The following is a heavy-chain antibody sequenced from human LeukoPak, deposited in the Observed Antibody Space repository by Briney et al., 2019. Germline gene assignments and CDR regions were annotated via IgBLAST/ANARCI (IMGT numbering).Heavy chain of an antibody. Sequence: ASVNVSCKTSGYTFTNYYVHWVRQAPGQGLEWMGYIVPDSGGADYDQKFQGRVTMTRDKSISTVYMELSSLRSDDTAVYYCSTEDKYCSGANCGKYWGQGTLVTVSS. CDR3: STEDKYCSGANCGKY. V-gene: IGHV1-2*02. CDR1: GYTFTNYY. D-gene: IGHD2-15*01. CDR2: IVPDSGGA. J-gene: IGHJ4*02.